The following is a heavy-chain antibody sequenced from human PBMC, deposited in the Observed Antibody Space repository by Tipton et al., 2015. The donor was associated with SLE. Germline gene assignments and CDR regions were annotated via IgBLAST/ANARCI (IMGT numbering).Heavy chain of an antibody. CDR2: TYYTGST. V-gene: IGHV4-34*11. J-gene: IGHJ1*01. D-gene: IGHD6-6*01. CDR3: ARGYSSSIYFKH. CDR1: GGSVSGYY. Sequence: LRLSCAVYGGSVSGYYWTWIRQPPGKGLEWIGYTYYTGSTNYSPSLTSRVTISVDTSKNQFSLNLSSVTAEDTAVYYCARGYSSSIYFKHWGQGTLVTVSS.